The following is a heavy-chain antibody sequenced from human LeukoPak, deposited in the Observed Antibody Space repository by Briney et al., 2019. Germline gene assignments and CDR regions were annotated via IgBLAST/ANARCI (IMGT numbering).Heavy chain of an antibody. J-gene: IGHJ4*02. D-gene: IGHD2-15*01. Sequence: GGSLRLSCVASGFTFSNAWMSWVRQAPGKGLEWVARIKSKTDGGPTDYAAPVKGRFTISRDDSKNTLYLQMNSLKTEDTAVYFCTTCGTAAYCRGGTCYSRPSAYDYWGQGTLVTVSS. CDR3: TTCGTAAYCRGGTCYSRPSAYDY. V-gene: IGHV3-15*01. CDR1: GFTFSNAW. CDR2: IKSKTDGGPT.